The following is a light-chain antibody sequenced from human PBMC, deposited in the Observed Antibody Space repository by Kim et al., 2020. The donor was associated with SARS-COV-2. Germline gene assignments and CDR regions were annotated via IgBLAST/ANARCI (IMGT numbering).Light chain of an antibody. CDR3: QQCNDYPLT. Sequence: DIQMTQSPSTLSASVGDRVTITCRASQSINNLLAWYQQKPGRAPKVLISKASSLESGVPARFSGSGSGTEFTLTISSLQPDDFATSYCQQCNDYPLTFGGGTKVDIK. CDR2: KAS. J-gene: IGKJ4*01. CDR1: QSINNL. V-gene: IGKV1-5*03.